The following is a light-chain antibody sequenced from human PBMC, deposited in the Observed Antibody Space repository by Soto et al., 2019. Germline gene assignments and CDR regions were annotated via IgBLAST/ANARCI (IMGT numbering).Light chain of an antibody. CDR3: QQTYSDMWT. J-gene: IGKJ1*01. Sequence: EIVMTQSPATLSVSPGERATLSCRASQSVSSNLAWYQQKPGQAPRLLIYGASTRATGIPARFSGSGSGTEFTLTISSLQSEDFATYYCQQTYSDMWTFGQGTRVDIK. V-gene: IGKV3-15*01. CDR1: QSVSSN. CDR2: GAS.